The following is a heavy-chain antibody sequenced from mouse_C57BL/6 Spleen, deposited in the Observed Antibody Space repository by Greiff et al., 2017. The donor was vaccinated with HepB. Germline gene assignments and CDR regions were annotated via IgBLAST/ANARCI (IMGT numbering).Heavy chain of an antibody. V-gene: IGHV1-55*01. Sequence: QVQLQQPGAELVKPGASVKMSCKASGYTFTSYWITWVKQRPGQGLEWIGDIYPGSGSTNYNEKFKSKATLTVDTSSSTAYMQLSSLTSEDSAVYYCARMELFYSNYAMDYWGQGTSVTVSS. CDR1: GYTFTSYW. CDR2: IYPGSGST. CDR3: ARMELFYSNYAMDY. D-gene: IGHD2-5*01. J-gene: IGHJ4*01.